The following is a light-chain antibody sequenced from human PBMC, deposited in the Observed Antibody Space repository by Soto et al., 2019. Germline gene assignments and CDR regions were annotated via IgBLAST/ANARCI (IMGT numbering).Light chain of an antibody. J-gene: IGLJ2*01. CDR1: STNIGSNY. CDR2: SNN. V-gene: IGLV1-47*02. CDR3: AAWDDSLSGPV. Sequence: QSVLTQPPSASGTPGQRVTISCSGSSTNIGSNYVYWYQQFPGTAPTLLIYSNNQRPSGEPDRFSGSKSGTSASLAISGLRSEDEADYHCAAWDDSLSGPVFGGGTKLTV.